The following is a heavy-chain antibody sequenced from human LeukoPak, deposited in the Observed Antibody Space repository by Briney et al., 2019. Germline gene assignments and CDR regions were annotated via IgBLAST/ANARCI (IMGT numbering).Heavy chain of an antibody. Sequence: KTGGSLRLSCAASGFTFSSYSMNWVRQAPGKGLEWVSSISSSSSYIYYADSVKGRFTISRDKSKNTLYLQMNSLRAEDTAVYYCARDLFVFSGNYYYYYGMDVWGQGTTVTVSS. V-gene: IGHV3-21*01. CDR3: ARDLFVFSGNYYYYYGMDV. D-gene: IGHD1-26*01. CDR2: ISSSSSYI. J-gene: IGHJ6*02. CDR1: GFTFSSYS.